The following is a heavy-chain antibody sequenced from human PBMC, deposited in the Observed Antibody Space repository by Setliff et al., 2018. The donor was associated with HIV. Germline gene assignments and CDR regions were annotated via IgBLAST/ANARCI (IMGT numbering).Heavy chain of an antibody. Sequence: SETLSLTCSVSGVSINRTDHDWGWIRQSPGKSLEWIGSVSQSGSTYYNPSLKSRITISVDRSKNLFSLKLISVTAADQGVYYCARVPVPGANWFDPWGLGTLVTVSS. CDR1: GVSINRTDHD. CDR2: VSQSGST. J-gene: IGHJ5*02. CDR3: ARVPVPGANWFDP. V-gene: IGHV4-39*01.